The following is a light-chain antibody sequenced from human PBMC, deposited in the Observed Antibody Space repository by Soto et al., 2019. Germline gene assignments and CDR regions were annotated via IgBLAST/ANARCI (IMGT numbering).Light chain of an antibody. V-gene: IGLV1-40*01. CDR3: QSYDRSLSALYV. J-gene: IGLJ1*01. CDR2: GNT. Sequence: QSVLTQPPSVSGAPGQNVTISCTGNSSNIGAGYDVHWYQQLPGAAPKLLIFGNTNRPSGVPDRFSGSKSGTSASLAITGLQAEDEATYYCQSYDRSLSALYVFGSGTKLTVL. CDR1: SSNIGAGYD.